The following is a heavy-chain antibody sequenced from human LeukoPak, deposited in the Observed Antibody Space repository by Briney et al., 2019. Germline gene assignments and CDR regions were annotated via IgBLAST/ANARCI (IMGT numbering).Heavy chain of an antibody. D-gene: IGHD6-19*01. CDR2: FDPEDGET. J-gene: IGHJ5*02. CDR1: GYTLTELS. CDR3: ATGYSSGWTWYNWFDP. Sequence: ASVKVSCKVPGYTLTELSMHWVRQAPGKGLEWMGGFDPEDGETIYAQKFQGRVTMTEDTSTDTAYMELSSLRSEDTAVYYCATGYSSGWTWYNWFDPWGQGTLVTVSS. V-gene: IGHV1-24*01.